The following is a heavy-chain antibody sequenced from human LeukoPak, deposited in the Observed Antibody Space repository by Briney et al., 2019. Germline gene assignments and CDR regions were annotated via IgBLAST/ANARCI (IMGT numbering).Heavy chain of an antibody. D-gene: IGHD4-23*01. CDR2: FDPEDGVT. CDR1: GYTLTELS. J-gene: IGHJ3*02. CDR3: ATPRKVVTRDAFDI. Sequence: ASVKVSCKVSGYTLTELSMHWVRQAPGKGLEWMGGFDPEDGVTIYAQKFQGRVTMTEDTSTDTAYMELSSLRSEDTAVYYCATPRKVVTRDAFDIWGQGTMVTVSS. V-gene: IGHV1-24*01.